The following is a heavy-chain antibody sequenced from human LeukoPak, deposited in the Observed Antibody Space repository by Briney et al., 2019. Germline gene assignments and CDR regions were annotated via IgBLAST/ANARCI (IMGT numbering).Heavy chain of an antibody. CDR1: GYTFTGYY. CDR2: INPNSGNT. V-gene: IGHV1-8*02. CDR3: ARGLSSSWYTYYYYGMDV. D-gene: IGHD6-13*01. J-gene: IGHJ6*02. Sequence: ASVKVSCKASGYTFTGYYMHWVRQAPGQGLEWMGWINPNSGNTGYAQKFQGRVTMTRNTSISTAYMELSSLRSEDTAVYYCARGLSSSWYTYYYYGMDVWGQGTTVTVSS.